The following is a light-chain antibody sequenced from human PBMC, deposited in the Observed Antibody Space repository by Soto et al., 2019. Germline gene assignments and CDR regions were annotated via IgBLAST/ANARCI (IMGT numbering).Light chain of an antibody. Sequence: VITQSPATLSVSPGERATLSCRASQSVSSNLAWYQQKPGQAPRLLIYGASTRATGIPARFSGSGSGTEFTLTISSLQSEDFAVYYCQQYNNWPRTFGQGTKVDIK. CDR2: GAS. V-gene: IGKV3-15*01. CDR1: QSVSSN. J-gene: IGKJ1*01. CDR3: QQYNNWPRT.